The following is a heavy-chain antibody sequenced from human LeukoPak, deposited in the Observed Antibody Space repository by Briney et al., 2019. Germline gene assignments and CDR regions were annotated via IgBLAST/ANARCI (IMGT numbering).Heavy chain of an antibody. CDR1: GFTFSSYS. CDR3: ASGREYYDILTGYFDY. D-gene: IGHD3-9*01. J-gene: IGHJ4*02. Sequence: GGSLRLSCAAYGFTFSSYSMNWVRQAPGKGLEWVSYISSSSSTIYYADSVKGRFTISRDNAKNSLYLQMNSLRAEDTAVYYCASGREYYDILTGYFDYWGQGTLVTVSS. V-gene: IGHV3-48*01. CDR2: ISSSSSTI.